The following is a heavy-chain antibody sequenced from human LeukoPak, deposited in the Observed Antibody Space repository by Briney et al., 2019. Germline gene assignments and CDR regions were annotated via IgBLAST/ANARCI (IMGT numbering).Heavy chain of an antibody. D-gene: IGHD2-2*02. CDR1: GYTFTSYD. V-gene: IGHV1-8*01. J-gene: IGHJ6*02. CDR2: MNPNSGNT. CDR3: ASQYCSSTSCYMDYYYSMDV. Sequence: GASVKVSCKASGYTFTSYDINWVRQATGQGLEWMGWMNPNSGNTGYAQKFQGRVTMTRNTSISTAYMELSSLRSEDTAVYYCASQYCSSTSCYMDYYYSMDVWGQGTTVTVSS.